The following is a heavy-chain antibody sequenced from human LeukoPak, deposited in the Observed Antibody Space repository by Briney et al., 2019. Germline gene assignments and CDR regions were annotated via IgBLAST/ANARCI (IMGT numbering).Heavy chain of an antibody. V-gene: IGHV1-18*01. CDR3: ARVRDGSGSYYPPVV. J-gene: IGHJ3*01. Sequence: GVSVKVSCKASGYTFTSYGISWVRQAPGQGLEWMGWISAYNGNTNYAQKLQGRVTMTTDTSTSTAYMELRSLRSDDTAVYYCARVRDGSGSYYPPVVWGQGTMVTVSS. D-gene: IGHD3-10*01. CDR1: GYTFTSYG. CDR2: ISAYNGNT.